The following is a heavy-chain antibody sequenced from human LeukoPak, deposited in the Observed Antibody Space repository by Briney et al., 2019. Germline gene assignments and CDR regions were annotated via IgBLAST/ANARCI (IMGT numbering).Heavy chain of an antibody. CDR2: ISSNSKTI. J-gene: IGHJ2*01. CDR3: AKDGSSRAYWYFDL. D-gene: IGHD2-15*01. CDR1: GFALSSYS. Sequence: GGSLRLSCAASGFALSSYSMSWVRQAPGKGLEWVSYISSNSKTINYADSVKGRFTISRDNAKNSLYLQMNSLRAEDTALYYCAKDGSSRAYWYFDLWGRGTLVTVSS. V-gene: IGHV3-48*04.